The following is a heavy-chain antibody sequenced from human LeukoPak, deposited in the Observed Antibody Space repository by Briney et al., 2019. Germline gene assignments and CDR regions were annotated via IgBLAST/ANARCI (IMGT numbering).Heavy chain of an antibody. Sequence: SETLSLTCAVYGGSFSGYYWSWIRQPPGKGLEWIGEINHSGSTNYNPSLKSRVTISVDTSKNQLSLKLSSVTAADTAVYYCARKHYYDSSGYYYARGRAFDIWGQGTMVTVSS. CDR2: INHSGST. D-gene: IGHD3-22*01. CDR3: ARKHYYDSSGYYYARGRAFDI. J-gene: IGHJ3*02. CDR1: GGSFSGYY. V-gene: IGHV4-34*01.